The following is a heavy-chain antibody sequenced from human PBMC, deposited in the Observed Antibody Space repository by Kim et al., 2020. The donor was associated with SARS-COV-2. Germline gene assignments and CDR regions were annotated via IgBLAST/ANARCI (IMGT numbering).Heavy chain of an antibody. V-gene: IGHV3-30*18. CDR1: GFTFSSYG. CDR2: ISYDGSNK. CDR3: AKDPSYYDSSGALETDY. Sequence: GGSLRLSCAASGFTFSSYGMHWVRQAPGKGLEWVAVISYDGSNKYYADSVKGRFTISRDNSKNTLYLQMNSLRAEDTAVYYCAKDPSYYDSSGALETDYWGQGTLVTVSS. J-gene: IGHJ4*02. D-gene: IGHD3-22*01.